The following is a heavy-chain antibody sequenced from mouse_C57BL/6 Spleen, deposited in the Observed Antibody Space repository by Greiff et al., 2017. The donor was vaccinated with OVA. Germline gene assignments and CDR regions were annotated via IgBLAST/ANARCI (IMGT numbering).Heavy chain of an antibody. D-gene: IGHD4-1*01. CDR3: ARVTGTWAMDY. CDR2: INYDGSST. CDR1: GFTFSDYY. Sequence: DVKLVESEGGLVQPGSSMKLSCTASGFTFSDYYMAWVRQVPEKGLEWVANINYDGSSTYYLDSLKSRFIISRDNAKNILYLQMSSLKSEDTATYYCARVTGTWAMDYWGQGTSVTVSS. V-gene: IGHV5-16*01. J-gene: IGHJ4*01.